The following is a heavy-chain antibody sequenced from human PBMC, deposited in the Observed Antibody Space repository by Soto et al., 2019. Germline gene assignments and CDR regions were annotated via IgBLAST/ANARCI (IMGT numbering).Heavy chain of an antibody. CDR2: IYYSGST. CDR1: GGSISSYY. D-gene: IGHD1-1*01. V-gene: IGHV4-59*01. J-gene: IGHJ6*02. CDR3: AREGTGIGGMDV. Sequence: QVQLQESGPGLVKPSETLSLTCTVSGGSISSYYWSWIRQPPGKGLEWIGYIYYSGSTNYNPSLKSRVTISVDTSKTQFSLKLSSVTAADTAVYYCAREGTGIGGMDVWGQGTTVTVSS.